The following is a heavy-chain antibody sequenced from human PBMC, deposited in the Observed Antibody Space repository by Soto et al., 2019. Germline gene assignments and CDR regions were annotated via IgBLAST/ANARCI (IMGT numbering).Heavy chain of an antibody. CDR1: GGSIISSSYY. CDR2: IYYSGST. CDR3: SSPKRAFYNWYDP. Sequence: SETLSLTCTVSGGSIISSSYYWGWIRQPPGKGLEWIGSIYYSGSTYYNPSLKSRVTISVDTSKNQFSLKLSSVTAADTAVYYCSSPKRAFYNWYDPWGQGTLVTGSS. V-gene: IGHV4-39*01. J-gene: IGHJ5*02.